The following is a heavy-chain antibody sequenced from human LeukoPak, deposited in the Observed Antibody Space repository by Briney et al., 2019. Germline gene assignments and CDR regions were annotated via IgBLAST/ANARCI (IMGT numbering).Heavy chain of an antibody. CDR3: ASLTVTDNWFDP. Sequence: GGSLGLSCAASGFTFSSYSMNWVRQAPGKGLEWVSSISSSSSYIYYADSVKGRFTISRDNAKNSLYLQMNSLRAEDTAVYYCASLTVTDNWFDPWGQGTLVTVSS. D-gene: IGHD4-17*01. J-gene: IGHJ5*02. CDR1: GFTFSSYS. V-gene: IGHV3-21*01. CDR2: ISSSSSYI.